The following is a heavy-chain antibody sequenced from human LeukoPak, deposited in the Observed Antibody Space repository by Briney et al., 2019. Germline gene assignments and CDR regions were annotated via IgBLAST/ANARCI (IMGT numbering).Heavy chain of an antibody. V-gene: IGHV1-2*02. CDR2: INPNSGGT. D-gene: IGHD6-19*01. CDR3: ATAAGYSSGWYCY. J-gene: IGHJ4*02. CDR1: GYTFTGYY. Sequence: ASVKVSCKASGYTFTGYYMHWVRQAPGQGLEWMGWINPNSGGTNYAQKFQGRVTMTRDTSISTAYMELSRLRSDDTAVYYCATAAGYSSGWYCYWGQGTLVTVSS.